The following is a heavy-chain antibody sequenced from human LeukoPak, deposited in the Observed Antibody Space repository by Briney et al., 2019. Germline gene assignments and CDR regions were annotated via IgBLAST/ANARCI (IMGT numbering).Heavy chain of an antibody. D-gene: IGHD6-19*01. Sequence: SETLSLTCTVSGGSISSYYWSWIRQPAGKGLEWIGRIYTSGSTNYNPSLKSRVTISVDTSKNQFSLKLSSVTAADTAMYYCARGTLYSGWSYYFDYWGRGSQVTVSS. CDR3: ARGTLYSGWSYYFDY. CDR2: IYTSGST. V-gene: IGHV4-4*07. J-gene: IGHJ4*02. CDR1: GGSISSYY.